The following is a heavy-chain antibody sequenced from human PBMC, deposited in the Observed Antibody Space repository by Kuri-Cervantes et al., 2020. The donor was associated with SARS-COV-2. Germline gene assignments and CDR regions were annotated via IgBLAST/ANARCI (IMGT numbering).Heavy chain of an antibody. V-gene: IGHV3-73*01. CDR3: TTLIDY. CDR1: GGSISSHY. Sequence: ETLSLTCTVSGGSISSHYWSWIRQPPGKGLEWIGRVRGKANNYATAYAASVRGRFTISRDDSKNMAYLQMNSLKTEDTAVYYCTTLIDYWGQGALVTVSS. CDR2: VRGKANNYAT. J-gene: IGHJ4*02.